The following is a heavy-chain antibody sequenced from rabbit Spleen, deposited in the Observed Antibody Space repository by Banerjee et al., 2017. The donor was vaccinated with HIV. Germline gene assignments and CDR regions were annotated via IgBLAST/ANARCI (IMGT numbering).Heavy chain of an antibody. CDR2: IYAGTIGST. V-gene: IGHV1S40*01. CDR1: GFSFSSGYD. Sequence: QSLEESGGGLVKPGASLTLTCKASGFSFSSGYDMCWVRQAPGKGLEWIACIYAGTIGSTYSASWVKGRFTCSKTSSTTVTLQMTSLTVADTATYFCARDTGSSFSSYGMDLWGPGTLVTVS. J-gene: IGHJ6*01. D-gene: IGHD8-1*01. CDR3: ARDTGSSFSSYGMDL.